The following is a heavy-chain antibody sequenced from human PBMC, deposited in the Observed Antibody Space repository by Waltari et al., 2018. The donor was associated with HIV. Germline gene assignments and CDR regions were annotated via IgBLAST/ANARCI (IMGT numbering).Heavy chain of an antibody. D-gene: IGHD3-22*01. CDR3: AREGTMIVVVIPYYGMDV. CDR2: INAGNGKK. J-gene: IGHJ6*02. Sequence: QVQLVQSGAEVKKPGASVKVSCKASGYTFTSYAMHWVRQAPGQRLEWMGWINAGNGKKKYSQKFQGRVTITRDTSASTAYMELSSLRSEDTAVYYCAREGTMIVVVIPYYGMDVWGQGTTVTVSS. V-gene: IGHV1-3*01. CDR1: GYTFTSYA.